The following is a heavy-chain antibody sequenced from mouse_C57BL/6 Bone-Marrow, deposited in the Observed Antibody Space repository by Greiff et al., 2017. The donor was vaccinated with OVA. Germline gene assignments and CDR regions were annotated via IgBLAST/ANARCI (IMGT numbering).Heavy chain of an antibody. Sequence: QVQLQQSGPELVKPGASVKLSCKASGYTFTSYDINWVKQRPGQGLEWIGWIYPRDGSTKYNEKFKGKATLTVATSSSTAYMELHSLTSEDSAVYFCARDGDYGSSYWYFAVWGTGTTVTVSS. J-gene: IGHJ1*03. D-gene: IGHD1-1*01. V-gene: IGHV1-85*01. CDR1: GYTFTSYD. CDR3: ARDGDYGSSYWYFAV. CDR2: IYPRDGST.